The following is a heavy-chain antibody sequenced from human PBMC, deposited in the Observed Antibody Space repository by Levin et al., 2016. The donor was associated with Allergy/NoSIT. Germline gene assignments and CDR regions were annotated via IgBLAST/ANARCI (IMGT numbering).Heavy chain of an antibody. J-gene: IGHJ4*02. CDR2: ISYDGNRR. V-gene: IGHV3-30*04. CDR3: ARDREMASLLHHFDY. D-gene: IGHD5-24*01. Sequence: WIRQPPGKGLEWVALISYDGNRRYYADSVRGRFTISRDNSNNTHYLQMSSLRGEDTAVYYCARDREMASLLHHFDYWGQGTLVTVSS.